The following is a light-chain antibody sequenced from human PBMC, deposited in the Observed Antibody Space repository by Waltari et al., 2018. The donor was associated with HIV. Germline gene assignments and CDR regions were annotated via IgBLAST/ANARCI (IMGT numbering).Light chain of an antibody. CDR1: DTVVSNY. CDR3: HQYGSSPRT. Sequence: IVLTQSLGTRSLSPSDRATLACTASDTVVSNYLAWYRQTPGQAPSLLSYAASRRATGIPDRFSASGSGTDFTLTISRLEPEDFAVYYCHQYGSSPRTFGQGTKVEI. V-gene: IGKV3-20*01. CDR2: AAS. J-gene: IGKJ1*01.